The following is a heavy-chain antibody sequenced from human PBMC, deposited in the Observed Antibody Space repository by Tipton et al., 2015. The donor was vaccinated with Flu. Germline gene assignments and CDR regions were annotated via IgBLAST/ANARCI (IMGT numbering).Heavy chain of an antibody. CDR2: IYYSGST. J-gene: IGHJ4*02. V-gene: IGHV4-39*07. Sequence: TLPLTCTVSGGSISSSGYYWGWIRQPPGKGLEWIGSIYYSGSTYYNPSLKSRVTISVDTSKNQFSLKLSSVTAADTAVYYCAREGRREQLALDYWGQGTLVTVSS. CDR1: GGSISSSGYY. D-gene: IGHD6-6*01. CDR3: AREGRREQLALDY.